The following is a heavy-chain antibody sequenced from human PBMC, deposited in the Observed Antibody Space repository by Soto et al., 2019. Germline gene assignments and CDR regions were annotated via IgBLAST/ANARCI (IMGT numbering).Heavy chain of an antibody. Sequence: GGSLRLSCAASGFTFSSYAMHWVRQAPGKGLEWVAVISYDGSNKYYADSVKGRFTISRDNSKNTLYLQMNSLRAEDTAVYYCGRPKGHQKGYFQHWGQGTLVTVSS. V-gene: IGHV3-30-3*01. CDR2: ISYDGSNK. CDR1: GFTFSSYA. J-gene: IGHJ1*01. D-gene: IGHD6-6*01. CDR3: GRPKGHQKGYFQH.